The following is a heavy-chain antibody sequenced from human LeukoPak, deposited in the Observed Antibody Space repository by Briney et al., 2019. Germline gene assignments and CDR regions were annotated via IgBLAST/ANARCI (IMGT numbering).Heavy chain of an antibody. CDR3: ARELLGAFDI. D-gene: IGHD2-8*02. J-gene: IGHJ3*02. Sequence: SETLSLTCTVSGGSISSGGYYWSWIRQHPGKGLEWIGYIYYSGSTYSNPSLKSRVTISVDTSKSQFSLKLSSVTAADTAVYYCARELLGAFDIWGQGTMVTVSS. CDR2: IYYSGST. CDR1: GGSISSGGYY. V-gene: IGHV4-31*03.